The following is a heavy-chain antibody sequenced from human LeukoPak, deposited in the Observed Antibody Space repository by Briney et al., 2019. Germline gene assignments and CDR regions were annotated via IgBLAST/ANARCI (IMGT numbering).Heavy chain of an antibody. CDR3: ARPGSFDSEIFDF. V-gene: IGHV1-18*01. CDR2: ISAYNGAT. D-gene: IGHD3-10*01. Sequence: ASVTVSCKASGYTFTDYGISWVRQAPGQGLEYMGWISAYNGATSYAQNLQGRLTLTTDTSTSTAYMELRSLRSDDTAVYYCARPGSFDSEIFDFWGQGTLVTVSS. CDR1: GYTFTDYG. J-gene: IGHJ4*02.